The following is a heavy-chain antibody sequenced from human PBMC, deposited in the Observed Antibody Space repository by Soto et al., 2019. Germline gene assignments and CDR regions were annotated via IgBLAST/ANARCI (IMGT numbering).Heavy chain of an antibody. CDR3: RRSGRYSMDV. D-gene: IGHD6-25*01. J-gene: IGHJ6*02. CDR1: GGSISSSSY. CDR2: IYSTGNS. V-gene: IGHV4-39*01. Sequence: QLQLQESGPGLVKPSETLSLTCTVSGGSISSSSYWGWIRQPPGKGLEWSGSIYSTGNSYYNQPLKRRLTIYVDTSKNQFSLKLSSVTAADTAVYYCRRSGRYSMDVWGQGTTVNVSS.